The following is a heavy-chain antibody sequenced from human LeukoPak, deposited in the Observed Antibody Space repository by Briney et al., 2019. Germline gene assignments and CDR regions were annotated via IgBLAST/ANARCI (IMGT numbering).Heavy chain of an antibody. Sequence: SETLSLTCVVNGESFSNHYWTWIRQSPGKGLEWIGEIEHRGNTNYNPSLKSRVTISVDKSKNEFSLKLKSMTAADTAVFYCARGRGVAARRGFDFWGQGTLVTVSS. CDR3: ARGRGVAARRGFDF. D-gene: IGHD6-6*01. CDR1: GESFSNHY. CDR2: IEHRGNT. V-gene: IGHV4-34*01. J-gene: IGHJ4*02.